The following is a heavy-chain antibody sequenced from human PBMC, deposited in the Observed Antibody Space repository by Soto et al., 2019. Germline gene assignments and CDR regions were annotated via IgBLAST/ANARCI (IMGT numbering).Heavy chain of an antibody. V-gene: IGHV1-18*01. CDR3: AREGSTVTTFIYYYYGMDV. Sequence: QVQLVQSGAEVKKPGASVKVSCKASGYTFTSYGISWVRQAPGQGLEWMGWISAYNGNTNYAQKLQGRVTMTTDTSTSTAYMELRSLRSDDTAVYYCAREGSTVTTFIYYYYGMDVWDQGTTVTVSS. J-gene: IGHJ6*02. CDR2: ISAYNGNT. CDR1: GYTFTSYG. D-gene: IGHD4-17*01.